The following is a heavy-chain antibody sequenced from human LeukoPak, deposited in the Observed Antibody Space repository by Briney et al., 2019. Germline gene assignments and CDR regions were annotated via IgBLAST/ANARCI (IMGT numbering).Heavy chain of an antibody. CDR1: GGSISSGDYY. J-gene: IGHJ2*01. V-gene: IGHV4-30-4*08. CDR2: IYYSGST. Sequence: SETLSLTCTVSGGSISSGDYYWSWIRQPPGKGLEWIGYIYYSGSTYYNPSLKSRVTISVDTSKNQFSLKLSSVTAADTAVYYCARVFSGWNHEGYFDLWGRGTLVTVSS. CDR3: ARVFSGWNHEGYFDL. D-gene: IGHD6-19*01.